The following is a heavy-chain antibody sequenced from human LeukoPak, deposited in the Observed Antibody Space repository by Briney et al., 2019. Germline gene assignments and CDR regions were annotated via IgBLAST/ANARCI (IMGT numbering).Heavy chain of an antibody. Sequence: GGSLRLSCAASGFTFSSCAMSWVRQAPGKGLEWVSAISGSGGSTYYADSVKGRFTISRDNSKNTLYLQMNSLRAEDTAVYYCAKDRRYCSSTSCYRDFDYWGQGTLVTVSS. D-gene: IGHD2-2*01. CDR2: ISGSGGST. CDR1: GFTFSSCA. J-gene: IGHJ4*02. V-gene: IGHV3-23*01. CDR3: AKDRRYCSSTSCYRDFDY.